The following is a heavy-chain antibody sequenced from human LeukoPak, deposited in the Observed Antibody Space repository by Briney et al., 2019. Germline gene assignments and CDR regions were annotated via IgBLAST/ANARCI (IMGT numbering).Heavy chain of an antibody. J-gene: IGHJ4*02. CDR3: AKDGYSSSLNHPGAKEFDY. D-gene: IGHD6-6*01. Sequence: GGCLRLSCAASGFTFSTYAMSWVRQAPGKGLEWVSAKRGSGGSTKYADAVKGRFTISRDDSKNTLYLQMNSLRAEDTAVYYCAKDGYSSSLNHPGAKEFDYWGQGTLVTVSS. V-gene: IGHV3-23*01. CDR1: GFTFSTYA. CDR2: KRGSGGST.